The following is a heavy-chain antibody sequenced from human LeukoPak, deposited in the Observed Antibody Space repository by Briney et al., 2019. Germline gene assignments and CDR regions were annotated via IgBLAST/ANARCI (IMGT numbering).Heavy chain of an antibody. CDR3: ARSYYYDSSGYYY. CDR1: GYSFTSHG. D-gene: IGHD3-22*01. Sequence: PGESLKISCKGSGYSFTSHGIAWVRQMPGKGLEWMGILYPGDSDIRYSPSFQGQVTISADKSISTAYLQWSSLKASDTAMYYCARSYYYDSSGYYYWGQGTLVTVSS. CDR2: LYPGDSDI. J-gene: IGHJ4*02. V-gene: IGHV5-51*01.